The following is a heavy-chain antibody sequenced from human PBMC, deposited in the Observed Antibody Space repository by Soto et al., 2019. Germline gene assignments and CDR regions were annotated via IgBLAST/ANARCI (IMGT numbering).Heavy chain of an antibody. CDR1: GGSFSGYY. CDR3: ARISYGFYLYYYYGMDV. D-gene: IGHD5-18*01. J-gene: IGHJ6*02. Sequence: SETLSLTCAVYGGSFSGYYWSWIRQPPGKGLEWIGEINHSGSTNYNPSLKSRVTISVDTSKNQFSLKLSSVTAADTAVYYCARISYGFYLYYYYGMDVWGQGTTVTVSS. V-gene: IGHV4-34*01. CDR2: INHSGST.